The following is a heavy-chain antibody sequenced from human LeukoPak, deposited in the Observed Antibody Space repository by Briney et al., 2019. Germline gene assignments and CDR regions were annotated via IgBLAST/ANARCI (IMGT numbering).Heavy chain of an antibody. V-gene: IGHV1-69*13. D-gene: IGHD7-27*01. J-gene: IGHJ6*02. CDR2: IIPIFGTA. CDR1: GGTFSSYA. CDR3: ARSTGDIYGMDV. Sequence: SVTVSCKASGGTFSSYAISWVRQAPGQGLEWMGGIIPIFGTANYAQKFQGRVTITADESTSTAYMELSSLRSEDTAVYYCARSTGDIYGMDVWGQGTTVTVSS.